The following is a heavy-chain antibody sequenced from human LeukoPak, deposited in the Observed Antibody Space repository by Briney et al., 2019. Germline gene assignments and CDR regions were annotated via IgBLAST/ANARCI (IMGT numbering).Heavy chain of an antibody. D-gene: IGHD3-22*01. Sequence: TVGLTWTVCGGCISCGGCYWSWIRKHPGKGLEWIGYIYYSGSTYYNPSLKSRVTISVDTSKNQFSLKLSSVTAADTAVYYCAIDNSGYYSIDYWGQGTLVTVSS. V-gene: IGHV4-31*02. CDR3: AIDNSGYYSIDY. J-gene: IGHJ4*02. CDR1: GGCISCGGCY. CDR2: IYYSGST.